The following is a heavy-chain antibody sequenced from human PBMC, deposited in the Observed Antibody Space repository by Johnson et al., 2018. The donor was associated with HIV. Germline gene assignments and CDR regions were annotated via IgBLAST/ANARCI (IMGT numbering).Heavy chain of an antibody. V-gene: IGHV3-13*01. CDR1: GFTFSIYD. CDR2: IGTAGDT. D-gene: IGHD4-17*01. Sequence: VQLVESGGDWVQPGGSLRLSCAASGFTFSIYDMYWVRQPTGKGLEWVSAIGTAGDTYYAASVRGRFTLSRENAKNSLDLQMNSLRAGDTAVYYCARSGRGTLTTVPDAFDIWGQGTMVTVSS. CDR3: ARSGRGTLTTVPDAFDI. J-gene: IGHJ3*02.